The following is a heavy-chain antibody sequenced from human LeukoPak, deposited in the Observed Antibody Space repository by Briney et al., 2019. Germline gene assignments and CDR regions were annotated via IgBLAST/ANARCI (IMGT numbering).Heavy chain of an antibody. J-gene: IGHJ5*02. V-gene: IGHV4-34*01. D-gene: IGHD4-11*01. CDR3: AVYSNYWWFDP. CDR1: GGSFSGYY. CDR2: INHSGST. Sequence: SETLSLTCAVYGGSFSGYYWSWIRQPPGKGLEWIGEINHSGSTNYNPSLKSRVTISVDTSKNQFSLKLSSVTAADTAVYYCAVYSNYWWFDPWGQGTLVTVSS.